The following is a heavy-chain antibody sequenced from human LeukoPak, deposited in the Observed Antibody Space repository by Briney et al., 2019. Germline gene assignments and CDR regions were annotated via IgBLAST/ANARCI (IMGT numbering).Heavy chain of an antibody. J-gene: IGHJ3*02. CDR2: INPNSGGT. CDR1: GYTFTGYY. CDR3: ARGYGDFNAFDI. D-gene: IGHD4-17*01. Sequence: GASVKVSCKTSGYTFTGYYMHWVRQAPGQGLEWMGRINPNSGGTNYVQKFQGRVTMTRDTSISTAYMGMSRLRSDDTAVYYCARGYGDFNAFDIWGQGTMVTVSS. V-gene: IGHV1-2*06.